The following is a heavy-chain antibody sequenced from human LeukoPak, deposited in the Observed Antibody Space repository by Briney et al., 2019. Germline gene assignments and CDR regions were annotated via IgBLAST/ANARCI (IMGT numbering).Heavy chain of an antibody. V-gene: IGHV4-4*07. Sequence: SETLSLTCTVSGGSISSYYWSWIRQPAGKGVEWIGRIYSSGSTNYKPSLKSRVTMSVDTSKNQFSLKLSSVTAADTAVYYCARDAGYYYYYGMDVWGQGTTVTVSS. J-gene: IGHJ6*02. CDR2: IYSSGST. CDR3: ARDAGYYYYYGMDV. CDR1: GGSISSYY. D-gene: IGHD3-10*01.